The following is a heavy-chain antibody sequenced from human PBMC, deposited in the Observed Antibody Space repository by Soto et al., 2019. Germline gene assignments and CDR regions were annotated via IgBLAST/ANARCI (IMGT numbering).Heavy chain of an antibody. CDR3: ARDRNYYGSGTKYSYGMDV. D-gene: IGHD3-10*01. Sequence: EVQLVESGGGLVKPGGSLRLSCAASGFTFSSYSMNWVRQAPGKGLEWVSSISSSSSYIYYADSVKGRFTISRDNAKNSRYLQMNSLRAEDTAVYYCARDRNYYGSGTKYSYGMDVWGQGTTVTVSS. J-gene: IGHJ6*02. V-gene: IGHV3-21*01. CDR1: GFTFSSYS. CDR2: ISSSSSYI.